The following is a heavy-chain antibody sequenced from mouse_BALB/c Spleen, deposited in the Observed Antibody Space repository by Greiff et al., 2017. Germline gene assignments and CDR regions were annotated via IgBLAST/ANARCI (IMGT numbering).Heavy chain of an antibody. V-gene: IGHV8-8*01. CDR2: IWWDDDK. D-gene: IGHD2-2*01. J-gene: IGHJ2*01. Sequence: QVQLQQSGPGILKPSQTLSLTCSFSGFSLSTSGMGVGWLRQPSGKGLEWLAHIWWDDDKYYNPSLKSQLTISKDTSRNQVFLKITSVDTADTATYYCARRNLLCLRGGYFDYWGQGTTLTVSS. CDR3: ARRNLLCLRGGYFDY. CDR1: GFSLSTSGMG.